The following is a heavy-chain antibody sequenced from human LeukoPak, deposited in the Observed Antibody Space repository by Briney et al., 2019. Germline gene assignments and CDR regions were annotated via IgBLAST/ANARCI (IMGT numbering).Heavy chain of an antibody. CDR1: GFTFSSYG. V-gene: IGHV3-33*06. D-gene: IGHD6-13*01. CDR2: IWYDGSNK. Sequence: GGSLRLSCAASGFTFSSYGMHWVRQAPGKGLEWVAVIWYDGSNKYYADSVKGRFTISRDNSKNTLYLQMNSLRAEDTAVYYCAKDRSIAAAGTLGWFDPWGQGTLVTVSS. J-gene: IGHJ5*02. CDR3: AKDRSIAAAGTLGWFDP.